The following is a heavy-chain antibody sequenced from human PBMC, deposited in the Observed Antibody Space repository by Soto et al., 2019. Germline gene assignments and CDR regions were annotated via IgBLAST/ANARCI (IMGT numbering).Heavy chain of an antibody. J-gene: IGHJ6*03. D-gene: IGHD2-2*01. CDR2: ISGSGGST. CDR3: AKVGVGPDIVVVPAALRRYYYYYMDG. CDR1: GFTFSSYA. V-gene: IGHV3-23*01. Sequence: GGSLRLSCAASGFTFSSYAMSWVRQAPGKGLEWVSAISGSGGSTYYADSVKGRFTISRDNSKNTLYLQMNSLRAEDTAVYYCAKVGVGPDIVVVPAALRRYYYYYMDGWGKGTKVTGSS.